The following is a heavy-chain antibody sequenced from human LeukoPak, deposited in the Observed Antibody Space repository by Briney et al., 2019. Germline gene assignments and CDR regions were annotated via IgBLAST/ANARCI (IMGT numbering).Heavy chain of an antibody. Sequence: SETLSLTCTVSGGSVSSGSYYWSWIRQPPGKGLEWIGYIYYSGSTNYNPSLKSRVTISVDTSKNQFSLKLSSVTAADTAVYYCGSLKSSGYLIEYWGQGTLVTVSS. CDR2: IYYSGST. CDR1: GGSVSSGSYY. D-gene: IGHD3-22*01. J-gene: IGHJ4*02. CDR3: GSLKSSGYLIEY. V-gene: IGHV4-61*01.